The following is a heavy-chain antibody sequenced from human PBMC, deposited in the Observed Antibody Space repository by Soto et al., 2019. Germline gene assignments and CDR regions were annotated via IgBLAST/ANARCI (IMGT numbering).Heavy chain of an antibody. CDR3: ASLAGRRGFDL. D-gene: IGHD1-26*01. Sequence: QVQLVESGGGVVQPGRSLRLSCAASGFTFSSYGMHWVRQAPGKGLEWVAVIWYDGSNKYYADSVKGRFTISRDNSKNPLYLHMNSLRAEDTAVYYCASLAGRRGFDLWGRGTLVTFSS. J-gene: IGHJ2*01. CDR1: GFTFSSYG. V-gene: IGHV3-33*01. CDR2: IWYDGSNK.